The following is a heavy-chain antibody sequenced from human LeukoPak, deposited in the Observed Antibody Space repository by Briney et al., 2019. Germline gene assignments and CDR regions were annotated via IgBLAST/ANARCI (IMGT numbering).Heavy chain of an antibody. Sequence: GGSLRLSCAASGFTFSSYSMNWVRKAPGRGLEWVSSTSSSSSYIYYADSVKGRFTISRDNAKNSLHLQMNSLRAEDTAVYYCARDREWSYYYGSGSYYSPDYWGQGTLVTVSS. J-gene: IGHJ4*02. D-gene: IGHD3-10*01. V-gene: IGHV3-21*01. CDR3: ARDREWSYYYGSGSYYSPDY. CDR2: TSSSSSYI. CDR1: GFTFSSYS.